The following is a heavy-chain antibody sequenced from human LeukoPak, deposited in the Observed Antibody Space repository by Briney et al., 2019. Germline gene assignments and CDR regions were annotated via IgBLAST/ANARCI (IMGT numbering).Heavy chain of an antibody. CDR3: AREGGRTSQFDY. V-gene: IGHV3-20*04. D-gene: IGHD3-16*01. J-gene: IGHJ4*02. CDR1: GFTFDRFT. Sequence: GGSLRLSCAASGFTFDRFTIHWVRQTPGKGLEWVSGINWNGGSTGYADSVKGRFTISRDNAKNSLYLQMNSLRAEDTALYYCAREGGRTSQFDYWGQGTLVTVSS. CDR2: INWNGGST.